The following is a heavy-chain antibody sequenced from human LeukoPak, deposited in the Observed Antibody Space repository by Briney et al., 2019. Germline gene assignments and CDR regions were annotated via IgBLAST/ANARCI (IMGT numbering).Heavy chain of an antibody. CDR1: GFTFSSYW. CDR3: AREDPEYSSGPDY. Sequence: PGGSLRLSCAASGFTFSSYWMHWVRHAPGKGLVWVSRINSDGSSTSYADSVKGRFTISRDNAKNTLYLQVNSLRAEDTAVYYCAREDPEYSSGPDYWGQGTLVTVSS. CDR2: INSDGSST. J-gene: IGHJ4*02. D-gene: IGHD6-19*01. V-gene: IGHV3-74*01.